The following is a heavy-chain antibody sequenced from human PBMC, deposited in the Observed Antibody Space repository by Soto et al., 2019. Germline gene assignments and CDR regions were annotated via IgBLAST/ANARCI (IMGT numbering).Heavy chain of an antibody. CDR2: IIPIFGTA. D-gene: IGHD1-26*01. Sequence: QVQLVQSGAEVKKPGSSVKVSCKVSGGTFSSYAISWVRQAPGQGLEWMGGIIPIFGTANYAQKFQGRVTITADESTSTAYMELSSLRSEDTAVYYCARAPEALVGAHQGTFDYWGQGTLVTVSS. J-gene: IGHJ4*02. CDR3: ARAPEALVGAHQGTFDY. V-gene: IGHV1-69*01. CDR1: GGTFSSYA.